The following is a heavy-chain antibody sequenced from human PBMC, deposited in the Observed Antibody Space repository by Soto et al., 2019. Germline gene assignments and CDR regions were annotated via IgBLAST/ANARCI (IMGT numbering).Heavy chain of an antibody. CDR2: IYSGGST. CDR1: GFTVSSNY. CDR3: ASELLWFGELSPPPT. Sequence: EVQLVESGGGLVQPGGSLRLSCAASGFTVSSNYMSWVRQAPGKGLEWVSVIYSGGSTYYADSVKGRFTISRHNSKNTLYLQMNSLRAEDTAVYYCASELLWFGELSPPPTWGQGTLVTVSS. V-gene: IGHV3-53*04. D-gene: IGHD3-10*01. J-gene: IGHJ5*02.